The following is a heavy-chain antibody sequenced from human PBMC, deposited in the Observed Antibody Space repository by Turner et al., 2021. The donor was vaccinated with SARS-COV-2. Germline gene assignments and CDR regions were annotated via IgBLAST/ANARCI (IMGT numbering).Heavy chain of an antibody. CDR1: GFTFSSYG. J-gene: IGHJ4*02. V-gene: IGHV3-30*18. Sequence: QVQLVESRGGVVQPGRSLRLSGAASGFTFSSYGMHWIRQAPGKGLGWVSVISYDGSNNYYADSVKGRFTISRDNSTNTLYLQMNSLRAEDTAVYYCAKDRGTMIEGFDYWGQGTLVTVSS. CDR3: AKDRGTMIEGFDY. D-gene: IGHD3-22*01. CDR2: ISYDGSNN.